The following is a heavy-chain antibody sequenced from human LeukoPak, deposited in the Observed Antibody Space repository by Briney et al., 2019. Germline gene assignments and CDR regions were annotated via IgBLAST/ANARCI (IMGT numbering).Heavy chain of an antibody. CDR2: IYISGST. V-gene: IGHV4-4*07. D-gene: IGHD3-3*01. CDR3: ARDFADDFWTMYNWFDP. Sequence: SETLSLTCTVSGGSISSYYWSWIRQPAGKGLEWIGRIYISGSTNYNPSLKSRVTMSVDTSKNQFSLKLSSVTAADTAVYYCARDFADDFWTMYNWFDPWGQGTLVTVSS. J-gene: IGHJ5*02. CDR1: GGSISSYY.